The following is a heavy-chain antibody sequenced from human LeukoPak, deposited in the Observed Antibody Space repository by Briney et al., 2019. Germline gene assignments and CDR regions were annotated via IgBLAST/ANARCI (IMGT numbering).Heavy chain of an antibody. Sequence: SETLSLTCTVSGGSISNYYWGWIRQPPGKGLEWIASFYYSGSTYYNPSLKSRVTISVDTSKNQFSLRLSSVTAADTAVYYCASSYGSGSYYSPTWFDPWGQGTLVTVSS. CDR3: ASSYGSGSYYSPTWFDP. CDR2: FYYSGST. CDR1: GGSISNYY. D-gene: IGHD3-10*01. V-gene: IGHV4-39*07. J-gene: IGHJ5*02.